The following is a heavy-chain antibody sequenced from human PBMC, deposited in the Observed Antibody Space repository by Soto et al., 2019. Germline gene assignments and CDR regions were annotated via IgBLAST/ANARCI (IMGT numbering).Heavy chain of an antibody. D-gene: IGHD2-2*01. J-gene: IGHJ3*02. CDR3: ARDLEAAASSCHYAFDI. V-gene: IGHV4-61*01. CDR1: GGSVSSGSYY. Sequence: SETLSLTCTVSGGSVSSGSYYWSWIRQPPGKGLEWIGYIYYSGSTNYNPSLKSRVTISVDTSKNQLSLKLSSETAAATPVYYCARDLEAAASSCHYAFDIWGQGTMVTVSS. CDR2: IYYSGST.